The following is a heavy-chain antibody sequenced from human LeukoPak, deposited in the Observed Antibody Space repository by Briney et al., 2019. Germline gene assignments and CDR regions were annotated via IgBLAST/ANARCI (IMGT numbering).Heavy chain of an antibody. D-gene: IGHD2-15*01. Sequence: GGSLRLSCAASGFTFDDYVMNWVRQAPGKGLEWVPGISWNSGTIGYADSVKGRFTISRDNAKNSLYLQMNSLRAEDTALYYCVKGAAYHLGDAFDIWGQGTMVTVSS. V-gene: IGHV3-9*01. J-gene: IGHJ3*02. CDR2: ISWNSGTI. CDR3: VKGAAYHLGDAFDI. CDR1: GFTFDDYV.